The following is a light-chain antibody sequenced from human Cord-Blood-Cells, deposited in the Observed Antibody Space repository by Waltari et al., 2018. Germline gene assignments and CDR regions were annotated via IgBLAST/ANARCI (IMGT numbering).Light chain of an antibody. CDR1: SRDVGSYNL. CDR2: EGS. J-gene: IGLJ2*01. Sequence: QSALTQPASVSGSPGQSITISCTGTSRDVGSYNLVSWYQQHPGKAPQLMIYEGSKRPSGVSNRFSGSKSGNTASLTISGLQAEDEADYYCCSYAGSSTFVVFGGGTKLTVI. V-gene: IGLV2-23*03. CDR3: CSYAGSSTFVV.